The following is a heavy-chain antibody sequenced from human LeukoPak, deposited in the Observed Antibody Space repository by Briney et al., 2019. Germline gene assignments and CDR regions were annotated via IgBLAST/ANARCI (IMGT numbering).Heavy chain of an antibody. Sequence: GGSLRLSCAASGFTFSSYSMTWVRQAPGKGLEWVSPISSSSSYIYYADSVKGRFTISRDNAKNSLYPQMNCLRAEDTAVYYCARDGSFDYWGQGTLVTVSS. CDR3: ARDGSFDY. CDR1: GFTFSSYS. CDR2: ISSSSSYI. J-gene: IGHJ4*02. V-gene: IGHV3-21*01.